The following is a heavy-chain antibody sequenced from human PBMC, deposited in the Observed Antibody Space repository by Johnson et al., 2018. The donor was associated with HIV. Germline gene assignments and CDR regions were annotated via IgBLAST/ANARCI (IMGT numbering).Heavy chain of an antibody. CDR2: ISWNSGSI. V-gene: IGHV3-9*01. D-gene: IGHD6-19*01. Sequence: VESGGGLVQPGRSLKLSCAASGFTFDDYAMHWVRQTPGKGLEWVSGISWNSGSIGYADSVKGRFTISRDNAKNSLYLQMNSLRAEDTAVYYCARGEQWSLLGAFDIWGQGIMVTVSS. CDR3: ARGEQWSLLGAFDI. CDR1: GFTFDDYA. J-gene: IGHJ3*02.